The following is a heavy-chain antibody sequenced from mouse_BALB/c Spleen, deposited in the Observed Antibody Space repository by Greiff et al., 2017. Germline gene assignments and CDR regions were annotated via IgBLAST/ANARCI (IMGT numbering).Heavy chain of an antibody. CDR3: ARGPYFGNLAWFAY. J-gene: IGHJ3*01. V-gene: IGHV2-6-7*01. CDR1: GFSLTGYG. D-gene: IGHD2-10*01. CDR2: IWGDGST. Sequence: VKVVESGPGLVAPSQSLSITCTVSGFSLTGYGVNWVRQPPGKGLAWLGMIWGDGSTDYNSAHKSRLSISKDNSKSQVFLKMNSLQTDDTARYYCARGPYFGNLAWFAYWGQGTLVTVSA.